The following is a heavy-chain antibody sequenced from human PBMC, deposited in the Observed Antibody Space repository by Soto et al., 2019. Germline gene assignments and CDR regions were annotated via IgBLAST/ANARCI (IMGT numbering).Heavy chain of an antibody. CDR1: GFTFSSYW. CDR3: ARGGPKDIVVVPAAITWSGMDV. Sequence: PGGSLRLSCAASGFTFSSYWMHWVRQAPGKGLVWVSRINSDGSSTSYADSVKGRFTISRDNAKNTLYLQMNSLRAEDTAVYYCARGGPKDIVVVPAAITWSGMDVWGQGTTVTVS. V-gene: IGHV3-74*01. CDR2: INSDGSST. J-gene: IGHJ6*02. D-gene: IGHD2-2*02.